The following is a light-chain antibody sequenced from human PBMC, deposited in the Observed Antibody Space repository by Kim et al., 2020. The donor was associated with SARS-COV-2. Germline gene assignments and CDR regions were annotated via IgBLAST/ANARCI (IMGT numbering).Light chain of an antibody. CDR2: SAS. V-gene: IGKV1-16*02. CDR3: QQYKDYPRT. J-gene: IGKJ4*01. Sequence: DIQMTQSPSSLSASVGDRVTITCRTSHDISQYLAWFQQTPGKAPKPLIYSASKLHSGVPSNFSGSGSGTDFTLTISGLQPEHYATYYCQQYKDYPRTFGGGTKVDIK. CDR1: HDISQY.